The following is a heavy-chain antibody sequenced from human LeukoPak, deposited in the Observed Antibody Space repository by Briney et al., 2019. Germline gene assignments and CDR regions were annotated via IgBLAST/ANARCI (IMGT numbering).Heavy chain of an antibody. J-gene: IGHJ3*02. CDR1: GFTFSTYE. CDR3: ARGGNYGYLWNAFDI. V-gene: IGHV3-48*03. Sequence: TGGSLRLYCTASGFTFSTYEMNWVRQAPGKGLEWVSYISAGGSSIYYADSVKGRFSISRDNAKKSLYLQMNSLRAEDTTVYYCARGGNYGYLWNAFDIWGQGTMVTVSS. CDR2: ISAGGSSI. D-gene: IGHD5-18*01.